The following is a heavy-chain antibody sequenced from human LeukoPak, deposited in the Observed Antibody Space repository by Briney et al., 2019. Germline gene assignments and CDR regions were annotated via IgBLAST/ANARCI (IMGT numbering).Heavy chain of an antibody. CDR1: GFTFSSHG. Sequence: GGSLRLSCAASGFTFSSHGMNWVRQAPGKGLEWVSGISPNGVITYYADSVKGRFTIPRDNSKGTVYLQMNSLRPEDTAVYYCAKDDAWLQYGNWGRGTLVTVSS. CDR2: ISPNGVIT. CDR3: AKDDAWLQYGN. D-gene: IGHD5-24*01. V-gene: IGHV3-23*01. J-gene: IGHJ4*02.